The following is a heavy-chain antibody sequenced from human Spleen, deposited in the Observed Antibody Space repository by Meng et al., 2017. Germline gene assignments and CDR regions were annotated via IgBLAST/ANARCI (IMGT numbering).Heavy chain of an antibody. CDR1: GYTLTTYG. Sequence: QVEQVQAGPGVKTLGASVRVSCKVSGYTLTTYGISCGRQAPGQGLEWMGWIRGFNGDTNYAQKFQGRVTMTTDTSTSTAYMELRSLTSGDTAVYYCARESLGQRFDYWGQGTLVTVSS. V-gene: IGHV1-18*01. CDR2: IRGFNGDT. D-gene: IGHD3-10*01. CDR3: ARESLGQRFDY. J-gene: IGHJ4*02.